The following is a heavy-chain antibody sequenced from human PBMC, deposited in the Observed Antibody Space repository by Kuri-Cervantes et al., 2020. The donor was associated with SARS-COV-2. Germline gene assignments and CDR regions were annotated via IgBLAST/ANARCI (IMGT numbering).Heavy chain of an antibody. D-gene: IGHD3-3*01. V-gene: IGHV3-30*18. J-gene: IGHJ4*02. Sequence: GGSLRLSCAASGFNFRTYGLHWVRQAPGKGLEWVALISFDGSNKYYADSVKGRFTISRDNSKNTPYLQMNSLRTEDTAVYYCAKDRQNYGFWSGLDYWGQGTLVTVSS. CDR3: AKDRQNYGFWSGLDY. CDR1: GFNFRTYG. CDR2: ISFDGSNK.